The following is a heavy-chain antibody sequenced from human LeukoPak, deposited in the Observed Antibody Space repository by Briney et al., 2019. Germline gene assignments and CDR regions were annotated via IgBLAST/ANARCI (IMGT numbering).Heavy chain of an antibody. CDR2: IYTSGST. D-gene: IGHD3-10*01. CDR3: ARVNNVLLWFGESRGAFDI. V-gene: IGHV4-4*07. J-gene: IGHJ3*02. CDR1: GGSISSYY. Sequence: PSETLSLTCTVSGGSISSYYWSWIRQPAGKGLEWIGRIYTSGSTNYNPSLKSRVTMSVDTSKNQFSLKLSSVTAADTAVYYCARVNNVLLWFGESRGAFDIWGQGTMVTVSS.